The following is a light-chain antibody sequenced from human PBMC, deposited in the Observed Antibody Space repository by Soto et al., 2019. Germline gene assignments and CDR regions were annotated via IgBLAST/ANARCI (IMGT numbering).Light chain of an antibody. CDR2: EVS. Sequence: QPALTQPASVSGSPGQSITISCTGTSSDVGGYNYVSWYQQHPGKAPKLMIYEVSNRPSGVSNRFSGSKSGNTASLTISGLQAEDEADYYCSSYTSSSTLLYVFGTGTRSPS. J-gene: IGLJ1*01. CDR3: SSYTSSSTLLYV. CDR1: SSDVGGYNY. V-gene: IGLV2-14*01.